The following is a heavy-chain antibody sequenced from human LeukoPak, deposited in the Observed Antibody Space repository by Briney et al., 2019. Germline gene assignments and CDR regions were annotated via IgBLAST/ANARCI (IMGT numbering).Heavy chain of an antibody. Sequence: GGSLRLSCAASGFTFSSYGMHWVRQAPGKGLEWVAVISYDGSNKYYADSVKGRFTISRDNSKNTLYLQMNSLRAEDTAVYYCARGEPPLYYYDSSGEDDAFDIWGQGTMVTVSS. D-gene: IGHD3-22*01. V-gene: IGHV3-30*03. CDR3: ARGEPPLYYYDSSGEDDAFDI. CDR1: GFTFSSYG. CDR2: ISYDGSNK. J-gene: IGHJ3*02.